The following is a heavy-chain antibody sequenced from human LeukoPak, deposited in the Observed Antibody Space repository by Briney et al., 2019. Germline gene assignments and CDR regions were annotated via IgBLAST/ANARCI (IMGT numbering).Heavy chain of an antibody. D-gene: IGHD3-22*01. CDR1: GFTFTKYG. CDR2: ISTYNGNT. J-gene: IGHJ4*02. CDR3: ARDLEAYYDSSGYGY. V-gene: IGHV1-18*01. Sequence: ASVKVSCKASGFTFTKYGITWVRQAPGQGLEWMGWISTYNGNTNYAQKLQGRVTMTTDTSTSTAYMELRSLISDDAAVYYCARDLEAYYDSSGYGYWGQGTLVTVSS.